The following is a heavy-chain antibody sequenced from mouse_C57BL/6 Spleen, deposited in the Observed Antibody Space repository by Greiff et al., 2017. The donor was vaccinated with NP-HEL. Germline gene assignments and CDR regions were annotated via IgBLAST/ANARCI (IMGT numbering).Heavy chain of an antibody. Sequence: VQLQQPGAELVRPGSSVKLSCKASGYTFTSYWMHWVKQRPIQGLEWIGNIDPSDSETHYNQKFKDKATLTVDKSSSTAYMQLSSLTSEDSAVYYCARNDYDGRGYYFDYWGQGTTLTVSS. CDR1: GYTFTSYW. CDR3: ARNDYDGRGYYFDY. J-gene: IGHJ2*01. V-gene: IGHV1-52*01. D-gene: IGHD2-4*01. CDR2: IDPSDSET.